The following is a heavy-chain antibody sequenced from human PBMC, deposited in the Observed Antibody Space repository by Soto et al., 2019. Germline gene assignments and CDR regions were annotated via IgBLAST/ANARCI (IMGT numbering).Heavy chain of an antibody. J-gene: IGHJ3*02. Sequence: QVQLVESGGGVVQPGRSLRLSCAASGFTFSSYGMHWVRQAPGKGLEWVAVISYDGSNKYYADSVKGRFTISRDNSKNTLYPQMNSLRAEDTAVYYCAKAKYYLDAFDIWGQGTMVTVSS. D-gene: IGHD3-10*01. CDR2: ISYDGSNK. CDR3: AKAKYYLDAFDI. CDR1: GFTFSSYG. V-gene: IGHV3-30*18.